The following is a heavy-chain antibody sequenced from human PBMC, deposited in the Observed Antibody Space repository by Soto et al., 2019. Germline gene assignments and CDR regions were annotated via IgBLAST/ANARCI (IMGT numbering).Heavy chain of an antibody. CDR2: ITPILNTA. D-gene: IGHD1-26*01. CDR3: ARDHSLVGGTYYFDY. J-gene: IGHJ4*02. V-gene: IGHV1-69*01. CDR1: GGTLSNYA. Sequence: QVQLVQSGGEVKKPGSAVKVSCKASGGTLSNYAFSWVRQAPGQGLEWMGGITPILNTAKYAQKFQGRVTITADESTRTIYMELNSLRFDDTAVYYCARDHSLVGGTYYFDYWGQGTLVTVSS.